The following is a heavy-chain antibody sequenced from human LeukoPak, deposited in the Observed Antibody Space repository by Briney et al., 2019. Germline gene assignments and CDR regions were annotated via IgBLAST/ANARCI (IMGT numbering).Heavy chain of an antibody. D-gene: IGHD3-22*01. CDR2: IYYRGTT. CDR1: GGSISNSSYY. J-gene: IGHJ4*02. Sequence: PSETLSLTCTVSGGSISNSSYYWGWIRQPPGKGLEWIGSIYYRGTTYYNPSLESRVTISVDTSKNQFSLKLTTVTAADTAVYYCASGSDKYYDSSGYYYSVYWGQGTLVTVSS. V-gene: IGHV4-39*01. CDR3: ASGSDKYYDSSGYYYSVY.